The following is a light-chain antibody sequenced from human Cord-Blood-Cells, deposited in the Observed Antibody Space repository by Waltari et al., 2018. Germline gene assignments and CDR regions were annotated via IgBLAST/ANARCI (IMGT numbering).Light chain of an antibody. J-gene: IGKJ1*01. Sequence: EIVLTQSPATLSLSPGERATPSCRASQSVSSYLAWYQQKPGPAPSLLIYDASNRATGIPARFSGSGSGTDFTLTISSLEPEDFAVYYCQQRSNWPWTFGQGTKVEIK. CDR1: QSVSSY. V-gene: IGKV3-11*01. CDR3: QQRSNWPWT. CDR2: DAS.